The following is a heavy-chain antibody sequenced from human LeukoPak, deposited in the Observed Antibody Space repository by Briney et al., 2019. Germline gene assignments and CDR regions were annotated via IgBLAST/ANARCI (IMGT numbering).Heavy chain of an antibody. CDR1: GFTVSSNY. CDR2: IYSDGTT. D-gene: IGHD3-3*01. J-gene: IGHJ6*03. V-gene: IGHV3-66*01. CDR3: ARDYDGGYMDV. Sequence: GGSLRLSCAASGFTVSSNYMSWVRQAPGKGLEWVSVIYSDGTTYYADSVKGRFTISRDNAKNSLYLQMNSLRAEDTAVYYCARDYDGGYMDVWGKGTTVTVSS.